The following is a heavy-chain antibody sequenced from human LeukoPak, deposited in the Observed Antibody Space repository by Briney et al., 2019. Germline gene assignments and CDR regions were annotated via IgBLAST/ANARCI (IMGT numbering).Heavy chain of an antibody. CDR3: ATVSGYDILTGYYFGY. CDR1: GYTFTSYG. D-gene: IGHD3-9*01. Sequence: ASVKVSCKASGYTFTSYGISWVRQAPGQGLEWMGWISAYNGNTNYAQKLQGRVTMTTDTSTSTAYMELRSLRSDDTAVYYCATVSGYDILTGYYFGYWGQGTLVTVSS. J-gene: IGHJ4*02. CDR2: ISAYNGNT. V-gene: IGHV1-18*01.